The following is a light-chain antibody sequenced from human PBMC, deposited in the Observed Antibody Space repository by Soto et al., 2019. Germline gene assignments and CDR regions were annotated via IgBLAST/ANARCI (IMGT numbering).Light chain of an antibody. J-gene: IGKJ1*01. CDR2: AAS. V-gene: IGKV1-39*01. CDR1: QSISSY. Sequence: DIQMTQSPSSLSASVGDRVTITCRASQSISSYLNWYQQKPGKAPKLLIYAASSLQSGVPSRFSGSGSGTDFTLTISSLQPEDFATYYCQQSYSTPPETFGQGTQWISN. CDR3: QQSYSTPPET.